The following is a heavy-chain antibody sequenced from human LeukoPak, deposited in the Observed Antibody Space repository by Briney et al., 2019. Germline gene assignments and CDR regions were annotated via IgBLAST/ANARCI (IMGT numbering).Heavy chain of an antibody. CDR2: ISGYNGNT. V-gene: IGHV1-18*01. CDR3: ARVGPYDSGSYYNINPYYYCMDV. CDR1: GGTFSSYA. D-gene: IGHD3-10*01. Sequence: ASVKVSCKASGGTFSSYAISWVRQAPGQGLEWMGWISGYNGNTSYAQNLQDRVTMTTDTSTSTAYMELRSLRSDDTAVYYCARVGPYDSGSYYNINPYYYCMDVWGKGTTVTVSS. J-gene: IGHJ6*03.